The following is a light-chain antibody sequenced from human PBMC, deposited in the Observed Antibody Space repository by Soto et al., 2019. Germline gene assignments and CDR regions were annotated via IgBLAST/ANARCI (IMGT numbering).Light chain of an antibody. Sequence: THSPYSLSVSLLDIATLTFRASQSISNYIDWYQQRPGKAPKLLIYAASSMQSGVPARFSGSGSGTDFTLTISSLQPEDFATYYCQQSYSTPWTFGQGTKVDIK. CDR2: AAS. CDR1: QSISNY. CDR3: QQSYSTPWT. V-gene: IGKV1-39*01. J-gene: IGKJ1*01.